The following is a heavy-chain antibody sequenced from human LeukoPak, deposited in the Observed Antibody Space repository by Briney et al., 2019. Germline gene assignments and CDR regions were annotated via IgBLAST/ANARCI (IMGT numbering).Heavy chain of an antibody. V-gene: IGHV1-8*03. CDR3: ARGVVDTASPSGGDAFDI. J-gene: IGHJ3*02. CDR2: MNPNSGNT. D-gene: IGHD5-18*01. Sequence: ASVKVSCKASGYTFTSYDINWVRQATGLGLEWMGWMNPNSGNTGYAQKFQGRATITRNTSISTAYMELSSLRSEDTAVYYCARGVVDTASPSGGDAFDIWGQGTMVTVSS. CDR1: GYTFTSYD.